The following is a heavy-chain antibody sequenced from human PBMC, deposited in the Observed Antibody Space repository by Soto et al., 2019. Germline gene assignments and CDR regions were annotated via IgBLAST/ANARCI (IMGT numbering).Heavy chain of an antibody. CDR3: ARRYGDPSSSTGFDY. D-gene: IGHD2-21*02. Sequence: QVQLVQSGAEVKKPGASVKVSCKASGYTFSIYSITWVRQAPGQGLEWRGGSNTYSGKTYYAQKFQGRVTMTTDTSTSTAYMDMRSLRSDDTAVYYCARRYGDPSSSTGFDYLSQGTLVSVSS. CDR1: GYTFSIYS. V-gene: IGHV1-18*01. CDR2: SNTYSGKT. J-gene: IGHJ4*02.